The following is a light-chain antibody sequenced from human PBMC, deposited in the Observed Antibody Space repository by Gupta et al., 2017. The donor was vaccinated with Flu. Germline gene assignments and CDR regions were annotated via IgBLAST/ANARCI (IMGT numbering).Light chain of an antibody. CDR3: LKNSVFPQT. CDR2: AAA. Sequence: PATVAASVGDRLTITCRASRDIGKELGWYQQKAGKAPQLLICAAARLQSGVPSRFSGSGSGSDVTLTITSMQEEDDATYECLKNSVFPQTFGQGTRVEVK. CDR1: RDIGKE. V-gene: IGKV1-6*01. J-gene: IGKJ1*01.